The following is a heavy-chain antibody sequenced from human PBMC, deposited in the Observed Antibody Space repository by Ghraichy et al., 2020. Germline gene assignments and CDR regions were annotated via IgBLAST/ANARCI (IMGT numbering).Heavy chain of an antibody. Sequence: GESLNISCAASGFTFSSYAMSWVRQAPGKGLEWVSAISGSGGSTYYADSVKGRFTISRDNSKNTLYLQMNSLRAEDTAVYYCAKADTAMALPPYYYYYGMDVWGQGTTVTVSS. V-gene: IGHV3-23*01. D-gene: IGHD5-18*01. CDR1: GFTFSSYA. CDR2: ISGSGGST. J-gene: IGHJ6*02. CDR3: AKADTAMALPPYYYYYGMDV.